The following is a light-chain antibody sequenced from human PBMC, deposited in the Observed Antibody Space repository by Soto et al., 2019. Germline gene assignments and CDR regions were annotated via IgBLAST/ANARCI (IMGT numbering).Light chain of an antibody. Sequence: QSALTQPRSVSGSPGQSVTISCTGTSSDVGGYNYVSWYQQHPGKAPKVIIYDVIQRPAGVPDRFSGSKSGNTASLTISGLQAEDEADYYCCSYAGSYTRVFGGGTKLTVL. CDR2: DVI. V-gene: IGLV2-11*01. CDR1: SSDVGGYNY. CDR3: CSYAGSYTRV. J-gene: IGLJ3*02.